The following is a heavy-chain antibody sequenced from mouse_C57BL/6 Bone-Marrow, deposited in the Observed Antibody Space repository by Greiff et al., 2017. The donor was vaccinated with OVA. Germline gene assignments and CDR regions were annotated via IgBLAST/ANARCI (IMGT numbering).Heavy chain of an antibody. Sequence: EVQLVESGGDLVKPGGSLKLSCAASGFTFSSYGMSWVRQTPDKRLEWVATISSGGSYTYYPDSVKGRFTISRDNAKNTLYLQRSSLKSEDTARYYCARQRRFYWYFDVWGTGTTVTVSS. CDR2: ISSGGSYT. CDR1: GFTFSSYG. J-gene: IGHJ1*03. V-gene: IGHV5-6*01. CDR3: ARQRRFYWYFDV.